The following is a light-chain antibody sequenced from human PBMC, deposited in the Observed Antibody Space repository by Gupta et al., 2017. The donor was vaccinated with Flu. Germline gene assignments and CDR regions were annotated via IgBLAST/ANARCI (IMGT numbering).Light chain of an antibody. V-gene: IGLV2-14*01. CDR3: SSHTGDFTVI. CDR2: EIR. CDR1: SSDVGGYNY. Sequence: QSALTQPASMSGSPGQSITISCTGTSSDVGGYNYVSWYQQHPGKAPKLIIYEIRSRPSGVSNRFSGSKSGNTASLRXYXLQTEDXADYYCSSHTGDFTVIFGGGTKLTVL. J-gene: IGLJ2*01.